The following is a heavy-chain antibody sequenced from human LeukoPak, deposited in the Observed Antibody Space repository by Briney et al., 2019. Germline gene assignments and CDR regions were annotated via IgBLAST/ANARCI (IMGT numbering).Heavy chain of an antibody. CDR3: AKDGPVGATSQH. CDR2: ISGSGGGT. J-gene: IGHJ1*01. Sequence: GGSLRLSCAASGFTFRSHAMSWVRQAPGKGLEWVSAISGSGGGTYYADSVKGRFTISRDNSKNTLYLQMNSPRAEDTAVYYCAKDGPVGATSQHWGQGTLVTVSS. CDR1: GFTFRSHA. V-gene: IGHV3-23*01. D-gene: IGHD1-26*01.